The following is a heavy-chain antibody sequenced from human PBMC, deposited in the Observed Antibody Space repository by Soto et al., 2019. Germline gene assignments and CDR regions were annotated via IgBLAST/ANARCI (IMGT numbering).Heavy chain of an antibody. Sequence: PSETQSLTCSVSGGSITSHTNYRVWIRKPPGKGLERIGSVYYTGRTLYNPSLKSRVTISVDTSNSQFSLRLTSVTAADTALYFCARRACGGNCYSDIWAFDIWGQGTKVTVSS. V-gene: IGHV4-39*01. CDR3: ARRACGGNCYSDIWAFDI. CDR1: GGSITSHTNY. CDR2: VYYTGRT. J-gene: IGHJ3*02. D-gene: IGHD2-21*01.